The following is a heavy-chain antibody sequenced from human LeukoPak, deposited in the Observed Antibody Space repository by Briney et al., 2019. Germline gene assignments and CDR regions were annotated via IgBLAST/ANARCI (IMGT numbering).Heavy chain of an antibody. CDR1: GFTFSSYD. CDR2: IGTAGDT. J-gene: IGHJ3*02. Sequence: GGSLRLSCAASGFTFSSYDMHWVRQATGKGLEWVSAIGTAGDTYYPGSVKGRFTISRENAKNSLYLQMNSLRAGDTAVYYCARSVPYYYDSSGYPGAFDIWGQGTMVTVSS. CDR3: ARSVPYYYDSSGYPGAFDI. V-gene: IGHV3-13*01. D-gene: IGHD3-22*01.